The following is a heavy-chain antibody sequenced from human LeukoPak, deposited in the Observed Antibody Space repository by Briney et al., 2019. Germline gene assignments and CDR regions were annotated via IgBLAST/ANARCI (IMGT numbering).Heavy chain of an antibody. CDR1: GFTFSSYA. V-gene: IGHV3-23*01. CDR2: ISGSGGST. D-gene: IGHD5-24*01. J-gene: IGHJ4*02. CDR3: AKDGDLGMATITFTDY. Sequence: GGSLRLSCAASGFTFSSYAMSWVRQAPGKGLECGSAISGSGGSTYYADSVKGRFTISRDNSKNTLYLQMNSLRAEDTAVYYCAKDGDLGMATITFTDYWGQGTLVTVSS.